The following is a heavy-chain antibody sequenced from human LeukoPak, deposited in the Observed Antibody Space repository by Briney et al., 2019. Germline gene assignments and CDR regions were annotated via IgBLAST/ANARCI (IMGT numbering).Heavy chain of an antibody. D-gene: IGHD3-3*01. CDR3: ARDIYYDFWSGYSGYYYYGMDV. CDR1: GGSISSYY. CDR2: IYTSGST. J-gene: IGHJ6*02. Sequence: SETLSLTCAVSGGSISSYYWSWIRQPAGKGLEWIGRIYTSGSTNYNPSLKGRVTMSVDTSKNQFSLKLSSVTAADTAVYYCARDIYYDFWSGYSGYYYYGMDVWGQGTTVTVSS. V-gene: IGHV4-4*07.